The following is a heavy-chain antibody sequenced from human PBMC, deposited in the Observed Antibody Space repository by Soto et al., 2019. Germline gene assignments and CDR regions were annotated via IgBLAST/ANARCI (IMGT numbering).Heavy chain of an antibody. J-gene: IGHJ4*01. CDR3: TPDSASTIIVVCFDC. D-gene: IGHD1-26*01. CDR1: GFTFSNAW. V-gene: IGHV3-15*07. Sequence: GGSLRLSCVASGFTFSNAWINWVRQAPGKGLEWVGRIKSKTDGGTTDFAAPVKGRFAISRDDAKDMVERQMNSLKTEDTCTYSRTPDSASTIIVVCFDCWGHGTLVTVSS. CDR2: IKSKTDGGTT.